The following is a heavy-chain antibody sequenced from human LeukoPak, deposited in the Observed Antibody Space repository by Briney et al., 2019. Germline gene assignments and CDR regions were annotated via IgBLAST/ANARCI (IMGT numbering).Heavy chain of an antibody. J-gene: IGHJ4*02. CDR2: IRYDGSNK. D-gene: IGHD1-1*01. V-gene: IGHV3-30*02. Sequence: GGSLRLSCAASGFTFSSYGMHWVRQAPGKGLEWVAFIRYDGSNKYYADSVKGRFTISRDNSKNTLYLQMNSLRAEDTAVYYCARELERFRNFDYWGQGTLVTVSS. CDR1: GFTFSSYG. CDR3: ARELERFRNFDY.